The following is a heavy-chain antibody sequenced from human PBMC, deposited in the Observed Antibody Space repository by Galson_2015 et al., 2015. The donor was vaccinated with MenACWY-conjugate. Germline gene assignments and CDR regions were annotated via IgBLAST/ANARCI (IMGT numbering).Heavy chain of an antibody. D-gene: IGHD2-15*01. V-gene: IGHV3-23*01. CDR2: LSDSGGHT. J-gene: IGHJ4*02. Sequence: PGKGLEWVSALSDSGGHTHYADSVKGPVTISRDNSMRKLYLQMNSLRAEDTAVYYCAKVAGYCSDDTCYSDYWGQGTLVTVSS. CDR3: AKVAGYCSDDTCYSDY.